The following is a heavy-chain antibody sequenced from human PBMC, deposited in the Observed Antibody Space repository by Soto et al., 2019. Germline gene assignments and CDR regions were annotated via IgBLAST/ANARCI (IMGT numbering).Heavy chain of an antibody. D-gene: IGHD6-19*01. Sequence: VQLVESGGGVVQPGRSLRLSCAASGFTFSDYAMHWVRQAPGKGLEWVAVVSHDGRNTHYADSVKGRFTISRDSSKNTVSLEMTILRAEDTAVYYCAKGGRQWLVTSDFNYWGQGALVPVSS. CDR1: GFTFSDYA. CDR2: VSHDGRNT. J-gene: IGHJ4*02. CDR3: AKGGRQWLVTSDFNY. V-gene: IGHV3-30*18.